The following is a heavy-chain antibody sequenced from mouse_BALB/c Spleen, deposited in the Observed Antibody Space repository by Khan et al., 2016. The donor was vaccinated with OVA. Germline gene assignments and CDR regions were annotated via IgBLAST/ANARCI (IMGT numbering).Heavy chain of an antibody. D-gene: IGHD2-10*02. CDR1: GYSFTSYW. CDR2: IYPGNSDT. J-gene: IGHJ3*01. CDR3: TYGNYVGWFAY. Sequence: VQLQQSGTVLARPGASVKMSCKASGYSFTSYWMHWVKQRPGQGLEWIGAIYPGNSDTSYNQKFKGKAKLTAVTSASPAYMELSSLTNDDSAVYSCTYGNYVGWFAYWGQGTLVTVSA. V-gene: IGHV1-5*01.